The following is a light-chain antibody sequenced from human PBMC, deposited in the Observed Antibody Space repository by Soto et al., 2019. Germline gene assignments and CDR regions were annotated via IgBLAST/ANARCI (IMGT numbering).Light chain of an antibody. CDR1: SSDVGSYNY. CDR3: SSYTTSGTLV. CDR2: DVS. V-gene: IGLV2-14*03. Sequence: QSVVTQPASVSGSPGPSITMSCTGSSSDVGSYNYVSWYQQHPGKVPKLMIFDVSDRPSGISNRFSGSKSGNTASLTISGLQAEDEADYYCSSYTTSGTLVFGTGTKATVL. J-gene: IGLJ1*01.